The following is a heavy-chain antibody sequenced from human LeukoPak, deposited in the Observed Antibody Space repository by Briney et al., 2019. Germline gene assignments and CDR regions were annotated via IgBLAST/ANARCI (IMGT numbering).Heavy chain of an antibody. Sequence: GGSLRLSCAASGFTFDTHAMTWVRQAPGKGLEYVSLISGSGDITYYAHSLKDRFTISRDNSKTTLYLHMHSLRAEDTAMYYCAARPGDLAVPFDYWGQGTLVIVSS. CDR2: ISGSGDIT. V-gene: IGHV3-23*01. D-gene: IGHD3-10*01. J-gene: IGHJ4*02. CDR3: AARPGDLAVPFDY. CDR1: GFTFDTHA.